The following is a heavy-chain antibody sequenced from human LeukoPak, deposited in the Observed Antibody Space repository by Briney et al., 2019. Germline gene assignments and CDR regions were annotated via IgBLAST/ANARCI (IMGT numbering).Heavy chain of an antibody. D-gene: IGHD3-22*01. CDR2: FDPEDGET. J-gene: IGHJ4*02. CDR1: GYTLTELS. V-gene: IGHV1-24*01. CDR3: ATGVGRGGYYFSFDY. Sequence: ASVKVSCKVSGYTLTELSMHWVRQAPGKGLEWMGGFDPEDGETIYAQKFQGRVTMTEDTSTDTAYMELSSLRSEDTAVYYCATGVGRGGYYFSFDYWGQGTLVTVSS.